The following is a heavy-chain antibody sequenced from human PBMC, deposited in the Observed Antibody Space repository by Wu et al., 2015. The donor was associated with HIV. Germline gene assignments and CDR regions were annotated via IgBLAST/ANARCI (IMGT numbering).Heavy chain of an antibody. CDR1: GGNDGGTFSSHP. J-gene: IGHJ3*02. D-gene: IGHD3-22*01. CDR3: ARGLIDKPYAFDI. Sequence: HVQLVQSGTEVKKPGSSVKVSCKIYGGNDGGTFSSHPISWVRQAPGKGLEWMGGIIPRLGTTNYAQIFQGRVTITADELTSTAYMELSSLRSEDTAVYYCARGLIDKPYAFDIWGQGTMVTVSS. V-gene: IGHV1-69*12. CDR2: IIPRLGTT.